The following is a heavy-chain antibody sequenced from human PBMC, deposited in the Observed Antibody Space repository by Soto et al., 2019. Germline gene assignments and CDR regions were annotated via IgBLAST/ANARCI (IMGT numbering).Heavy chain of an antibody. J-gene: IGHJ4*02. Sequence: GGSLRLSCAASGFPFGSHAMSWVRQAPGKGLEWVSLVSGNGGTTNYADSVKGRFTISRDNSQKTLYLQMNSLRAEDTAIYYCAKGKAHTLFGVDTLFDYWGQGTLVTVLL. V-gene: IGHV3-23*01. CDR3: AKGKAHTLFGVDTLFDY. D-gene: IGHD3-3*01. CDR2: VSGNGGTT. CDR1: GFPFGSHA.